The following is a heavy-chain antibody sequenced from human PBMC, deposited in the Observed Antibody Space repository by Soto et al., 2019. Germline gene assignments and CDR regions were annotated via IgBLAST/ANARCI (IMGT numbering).Heavy chain of an antibody. V-gene: IGHV3-23*01. CDR1: GFTFSIYS. J-gene: IGHJ4*02. Sequence: GGSLRLSCAASGFTFSIYSMNWVRQAPGKGLEWVSLISGSGGSTHYADSVEGRFTISRDNSKNTLYLEMTSLRAQDTAVYYCAKGPSPVPSGSYDYWGQGTPVTVSS. D-gene: IGHD1-26*01. CDR2: ISGSGGST. CDR3: AKGPSPVPSGSYDY.